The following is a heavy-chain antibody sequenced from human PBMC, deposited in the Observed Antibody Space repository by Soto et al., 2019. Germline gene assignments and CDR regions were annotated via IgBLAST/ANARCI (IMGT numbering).Heavy chain of an antibody. CDR2: AHYSGAT. V-gene: IGHV4-59*01. CDR1: GGSMNNYF. J-gene: IGHJ4*02. CDR3: ARGVSFMTTVTTFYFDF. Sequence: SETLSLTCNVSGGSMNNYFWTWIRQPPGKGLEWIGYAHYSGATNYNPSLMSRLTISVDTSNKQFSLKLTSVTAADTAVCYCARGVSFMTTVTTFYFDFWGQGTLVTVSS. D-gene: IGHD4-17*01.